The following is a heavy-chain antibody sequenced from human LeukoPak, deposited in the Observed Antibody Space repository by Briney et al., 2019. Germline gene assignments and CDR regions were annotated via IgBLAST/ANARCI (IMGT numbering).Heavy chain of an antibody. D-gene: IGHD3-22*01. CDR2: IYYSGST. V-gene: IGHV4-59*08. J-gene: IGHJ4*02. Sequence: SETLSLTCIVSGGSISSYYWSWIRQPPGKGLEWIGYIYYSGSTNYNPSLKSRVTISVDTSKNQFSLKLSSVTAADTAVYYCAAHYYDSSGYSSNFDYWGQGTLVTVSS. CDR3: AAHYYDSSGYSSNFDY. CDR1: GGSISSYY.